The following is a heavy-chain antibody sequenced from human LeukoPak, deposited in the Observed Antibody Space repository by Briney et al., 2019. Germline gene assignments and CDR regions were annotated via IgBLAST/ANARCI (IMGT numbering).Heavy chain of an antibody. CDR3: ARVGRGDGYNSDYYYYMDV. D-gene: IGHD5-24*01. V-gene: IGHV3-11*01. Sequence: ADSVKGRFTISRDNAKNSLYLQMNSLRAEDTAVYYCARVGRGDGYNSDYYYYMDVWGKGTTVTIPS. J-gene: IGHJ6*03.